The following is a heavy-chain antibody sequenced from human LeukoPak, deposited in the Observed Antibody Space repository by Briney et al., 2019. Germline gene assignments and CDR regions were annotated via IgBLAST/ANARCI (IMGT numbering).Heavy chain of an antibody. Sequence: GGPLRLSCAAPGFTSTGSAMHWVRQASGKGLEWFGRFRRKDKSYATAYAASVKGRFSISRDDSKNTAYLQMNSLKTEDTAVYYCTSSLHGYYNGVDAFDIWGQGTMVTVSS. CDR3: TSSLHGYYNGVDAFDI. D-gene: IGHD1-26*01. J-gene: IGHJ3*02. V-gene: IGHV3-73*01. CDR2: FRRKDKSYAT. CDR1: GFTSTGSA.